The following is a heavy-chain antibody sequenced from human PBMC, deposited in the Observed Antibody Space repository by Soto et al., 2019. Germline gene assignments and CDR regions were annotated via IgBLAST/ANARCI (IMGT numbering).Heavy chain of an antibody. D-gene: IGHD4-17*01. CDR2: IYYSGST. J-gene: IGHJ3*02. CDR3: ARDPGYGDFMRFAFDI. Sequence: QVQLQESGPGLVKPSETLSLTCTVSGGSISSYYWSWIRQPPGKGLEWSGYIYYSGSTNYNPSLTRRVTLSVDTSKNQFSLKLSSVTAADTAVYYCARDPGYGDFMRFAFDIWGQGTMVTVSS. V-gene: IGHV4-59*01. CDR1: GGSISSYY.